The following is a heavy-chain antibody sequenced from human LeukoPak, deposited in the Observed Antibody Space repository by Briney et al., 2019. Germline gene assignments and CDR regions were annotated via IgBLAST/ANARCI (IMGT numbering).Heavy chain of an antibody. D-gene: IGHD3-10*01. CDR2: INPSGGST. CDR3: ASITKLYYYYGMDV. V-gene: IGHV1-46*01. J-gene: IGHJ6*02. CDR1: GGTFSSYA. Sequence: ASVKVSCKASGGTFSSYAISWVRQAPGQGLEWMGIINPSGGSTSYAQKFQGRVTMTRDTSTSTVYMELSSLRSEDTAVYYCASITKLYYYYGMDVWGQGTTVTVSS.